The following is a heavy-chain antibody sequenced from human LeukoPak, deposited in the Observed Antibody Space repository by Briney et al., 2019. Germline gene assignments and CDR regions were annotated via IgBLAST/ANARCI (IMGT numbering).Heavy chain of an antibody. J-gene: IGHJ1*01. CDR1: GGTFSSYA. CDR3: ARDSELLPIAVAAKREYFQH. V-gene: IGHV1-69*05. CDR2: TIPIFGTA. Sequence: SVKVSCKASGGTFSSYAISWVRQAPGQGLEWMGGTIPIFGTANYAQKFQGRVTITTDESTSTAYMELSSLRSEDTAVYYCARDSELLPIAVAAKREYFQHWGQGTLVTVSS. D-gene: IGHD6-19*01.